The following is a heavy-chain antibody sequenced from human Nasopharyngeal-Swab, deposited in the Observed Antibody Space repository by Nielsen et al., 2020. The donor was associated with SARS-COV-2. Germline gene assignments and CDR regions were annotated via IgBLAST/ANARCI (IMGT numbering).Heavy chain of an antibody. Sequence: GESLKISCAASGFTFNSYWMRWARQAPGKGLEWVANIKQDGSEQYYVDSVKGRFTVSRDNAKNSLYLQMNSLRAEDMAVYYCARGGNYHYFDYWGQGALVTVSS. V-gene: IGHV3-7*03. CDR2: IKQDGSEQ. CDR1: GFTFNSYW. J-gene: IGHJ4*02. CDR3: ARGGNYHYFDY. D-gene: IGHD1-7*01.